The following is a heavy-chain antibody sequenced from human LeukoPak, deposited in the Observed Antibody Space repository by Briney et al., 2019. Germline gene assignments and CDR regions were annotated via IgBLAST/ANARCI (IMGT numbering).Heavy chain of an antibody. CDR3: VREAGGTYAFDV. Sequence: RGSLRLSCAASGFTFNTYWVHWVRQGPGKGLVGVSRIDGEGSRASYAASVKGRFPISRANAKTTLYLQMNSPRPEDTAVYFCVREAGGTYAFDVWGQGTMVTVSS. CDR1: GFTFNTYW. V-gene: IGHV3-74*01. CDR2: IDGEGSRA. J-gene: IGHJ3*01. D-gene: IGHD3-16*01.